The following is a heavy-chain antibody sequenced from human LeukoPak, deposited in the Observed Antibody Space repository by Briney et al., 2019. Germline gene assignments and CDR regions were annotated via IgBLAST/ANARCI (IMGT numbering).Heavy chain of an antibody. CDR2: IKSRTDGGTT. Sequence: GGSLRLSCAASGFSFTNAWMSWVRQAPGKGLEWIGHIKSRTDGGTTDYAAPVKDRFSISRDDSKDTLYLQMNSLKTEDIAVYYCATEYYGAYNYWGQGTLVTVLS. CDR3: ATEYYGAYNY. CDR1: GFSFTNAW. J-gene: IGHJ4*02. D-gene: IGHD4-17*01. V-gene: IGHV3-15*01.